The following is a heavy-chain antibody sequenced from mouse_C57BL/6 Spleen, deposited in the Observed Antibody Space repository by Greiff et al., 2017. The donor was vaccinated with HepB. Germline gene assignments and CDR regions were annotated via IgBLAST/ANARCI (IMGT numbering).Heavy chain of an antibody. J-gene: IGHJ1*03. CDR2: INYDGSST. V-gene: IGHV5-16*01. CDR1: GFTFSDYY. CDR3: AREGNGCDV. Sequence: DVKLVESEGGLVQPGSSMKLSCTASGFTFSDYYMAWVRQVPEKGLEWVANINYDGSSTYYLDSLKSRFIISRDNAKNILYLQMSSLKSEDTATYYCAREGNGCDVWGTGTTVTVSS. D-gene: IGHD2-2*01.